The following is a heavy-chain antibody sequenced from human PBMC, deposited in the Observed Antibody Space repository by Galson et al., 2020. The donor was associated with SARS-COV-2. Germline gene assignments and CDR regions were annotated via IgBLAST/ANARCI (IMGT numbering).Heavy chain of an antibody. V-gene: IGHV3-30*18. J-gene: IGHJ3*01. CDR2: VSKDGSEA. D-gene: IGHD2-21*02. CDR1: GDTFTLRA. CDR3: VKAGYCGGACCLDAFDG. Sequence: GGSLRLSCVASGDTFTLRAFHWVRQGPGKGLEWVSVVSKDGSEAFYADSVKCRFASSRDNTKSTLFLQMNNLRPEGTAVYYCVKAGYCGGACCLDAFDGWGQGTQVTVSS.